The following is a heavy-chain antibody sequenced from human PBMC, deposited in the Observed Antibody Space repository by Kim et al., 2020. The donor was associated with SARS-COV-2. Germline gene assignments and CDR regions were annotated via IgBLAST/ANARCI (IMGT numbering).Heavy chain of an antibody. V-gene: IGHV4-59*01. CDR1: GGSISSYY. CDR2: IYYSGST. Sequence: SETLSLTCTVSGGSISSYYWSWIRQPPGKGLEWIGYIYYSGSTNYNPSLKSRVTISVDTSKNQFSLKLSSVTAADTAVYYCARDRWELHYWGQGTLVTVS. CDR3: ARDRWELHY. J-gene: IGHJ4*02. D-gene: IGHD1-26*01.